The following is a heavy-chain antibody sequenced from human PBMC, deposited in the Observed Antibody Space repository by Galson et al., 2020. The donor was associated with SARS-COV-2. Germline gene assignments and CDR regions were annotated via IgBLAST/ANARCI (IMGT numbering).Heavy chain of an antibody. Sequence: GGSLRLSCAASEFAFNKYPMHWVRQRPGKGLEWVPIISYDGSDEYYADSVKGRFTIARDNSKNTVYLQMRSLRPEDTALYYCARERASYNFDYWGQGILVTVSS. CDR1: EFAFNKYP. CDR2: ISYDGSDE. D-gene: IGHD3-10*01. J-gene: IGHJ4*02. V-gene: IGHV3-30-3*01. CDR3: ARERASYNFDY.